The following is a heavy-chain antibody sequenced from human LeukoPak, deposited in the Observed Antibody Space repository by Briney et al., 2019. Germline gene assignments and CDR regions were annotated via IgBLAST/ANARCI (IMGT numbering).Heavy chain of an antibody. CDR3: ARDRPSYGARGFDS. V-gene: IGHV4-30-2*01. J-gene: IGHJ4*02. Sequence: PSETLSLTCTVSGGSITSGGYYWSWIRQPPGRGLEYIGYIFNSVSTYYNPSLKSRVTISVDRSKNQFSLKLSSVTAADTAVYYCARDRPSYGARGFDSWGQGTLVTVSS. CDR2: IFNSVST. CDR1: GGSITSGGYY. D-gene: IGHD4-17*01.